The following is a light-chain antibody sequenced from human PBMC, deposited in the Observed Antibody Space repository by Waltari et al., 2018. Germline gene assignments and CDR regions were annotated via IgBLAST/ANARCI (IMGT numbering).Light chain of an antibody. CDR1: QDISSW. CDR3: QQANSFPYT. CDR2: AAS. J-gene: IGKJ2*01. Sequence: DIQMTQSPSSVAASVGDRVTITCGASQDISSWLAWYQQKPGNAPPLLIHAASSLQSDVPSRFSGSGSGTDFTLTISSLQPEDFATYYCQQANSFPYTFGQGTKLEIK. V-gene: IGKV1-12*02.